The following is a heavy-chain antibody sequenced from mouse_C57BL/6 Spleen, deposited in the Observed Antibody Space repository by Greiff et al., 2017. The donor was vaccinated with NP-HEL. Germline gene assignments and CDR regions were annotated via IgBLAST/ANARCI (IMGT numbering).Heavy chain of an antibody. J-gene: IGHJ2*01. D-gene: IGHD4-1*01. V-gene: IGHV1-81*01. CDR1: GYTFTSYG. Sequence: QVQLQQSGAELARPGASVKLSCKASGYTFTSYGISWVKQRTGQGLEWIGEIYPRSGNTYYNEKFKGKATLTADKSSSPAYMELRSLTSEDSAVYFCARGTGTVYFDYWGQGTTLTVSS. CDR2: IYPRSGNT. CDR3: ARGTGTVYFDY.